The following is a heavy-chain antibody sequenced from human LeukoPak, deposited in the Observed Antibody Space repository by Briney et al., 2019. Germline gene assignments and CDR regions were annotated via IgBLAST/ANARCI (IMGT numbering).Heavy chain of an antibody. V-gene: IGHV3-30*18. Sequence: PGGSLRLSCAASGFTFSSYGMHWVRQAPGKGLEWVAVISYDGSNKYYADSVKGRFTISRDNSKNTLYLQMNSLRAEDTAVYYCAKGSLLRYFDWLLTGGYFDYWGQGTLVIVSS. D-gene: IGHD3-9*01. CDR1: GFTFSSYG. J-gene: IGHJ4*02. CDR2: ISYDGSNK. CDR3: AKGSLLRYFDWLLTGGYFDY.